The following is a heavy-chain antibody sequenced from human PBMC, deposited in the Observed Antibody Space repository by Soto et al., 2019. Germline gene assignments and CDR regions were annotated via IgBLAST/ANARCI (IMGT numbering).Heavy chain of an antibody. D-gene: IGHD3-22*01. CDR2: IIPIFGTA. CDR3: AAFPSYYDSSGYFVY. J-gene: IGHJ4*02. V-gene: IGHV1-69*13. CDR1: GGTFSSYA. Sequence: SVKVSCKASGGTFSSYAISWVRQAPGQGLEWMGGIIPIFGTANYAQKFQGRVTITADESTSTAYMELSSLRSEDTAVYYCAAFPSYYDSSGYFVYWGQGTLVTVSS.